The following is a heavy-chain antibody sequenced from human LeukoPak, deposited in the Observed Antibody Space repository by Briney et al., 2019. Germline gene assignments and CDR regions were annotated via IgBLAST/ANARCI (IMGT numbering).Heavy chain of an antibody. CDR3: AKVGDSSGYYNPYFDY. CDR2: ISWNSGSI. J-gene: IGHJ4*02. CDR1: GFTFDDYA. V-gene: IGHV3-9*01. Sequence: PGGSLRLPCAASGFTFDDYAMHWVRQAPGKGLEWVSGISWNSGSIGYADSVKGRFTISRDNAKNSLYLQMNSLRAEDTALYYCAKVGDSSGYYNPYFDYWGQGTLVTVSS. D-gene: IGHD3-22*01.